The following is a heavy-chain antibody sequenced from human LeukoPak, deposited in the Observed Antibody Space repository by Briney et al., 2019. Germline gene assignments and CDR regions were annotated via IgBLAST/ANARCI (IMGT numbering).Heavy chain of an antibody. V-gene: IGHV3-48*03. CDR1: GFSFISYE. D-gene: IGHD3-3*01. CDR2: ISSSGTTI. J-gene: IGHJ4*02. Sequence: GGSLRLSCVASGFSFISYEMTWVRQAPGKGLEWIAYISSSGTTIYNADSVKGRFTISRDNAKNSLYLQMNNLRAEDTAVYYCARGGAKVTIFGATLFDYWGQGTLVTVSS. CDR3: ARGGAKVTIFGATLFDY.